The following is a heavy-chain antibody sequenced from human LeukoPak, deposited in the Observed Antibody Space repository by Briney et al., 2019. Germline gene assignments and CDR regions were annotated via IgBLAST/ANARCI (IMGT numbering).Heavy chain of an antibody. CDR3: ARESWLLTGDFDY. J-gene: IGHJ4*02. D-gene: IGHD5-24*01. Sequence: EASVKVSCKASGGTFSSYAISWVRQARGEGLERMGGIIPIFGTANYAQKFQGRVTITADESTSTAYMELSSLRSDDTAVYYCARESWLLTGDFDYWGQGTLVTVSS. CDR2: IIPIFGTA. CDR1: GGTFSSYA. V-gene: IGHV1-69*13.